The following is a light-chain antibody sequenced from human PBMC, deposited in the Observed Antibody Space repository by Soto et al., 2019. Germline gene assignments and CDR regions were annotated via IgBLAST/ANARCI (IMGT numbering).Light chain of an antibody. CDR2: EAS. Sequence: DIQMTQSPSSLSASVGDRVTITCQASQAIGNYLTWYQQKPGKPPKLLIYEASNLETGVPSRFSGSGSGTDFTFTINSLQPEDIATYYCQQYDDLPFTFGGGTKVEIK. CDR1: QAIGNY. CDR3: QQYDDLPFT. V-gene: IGKV1-33*01. J-gene: IGKJ4*01.